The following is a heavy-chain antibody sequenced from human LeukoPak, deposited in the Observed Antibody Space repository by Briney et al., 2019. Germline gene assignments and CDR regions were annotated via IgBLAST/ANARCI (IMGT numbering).Heavy chain of an antibody. D-gene: IGHD6-13*01. J-gene: IGHJ3*02. Sequence: GGSLRLSCAASGFTVSSNYMSWVRQAPGKGLEWVSVIYSGGSTYYADSVKGRFTISRDNSKNTLYLQMNSLRAEDTAVYYCARPHYSSTWSAVYAFDIWGQGTMVTVSS. V-gene: IGHV3-53*01. CDR2: IYSGGST. CDR3: ARPHYSSTWSAVYAFDI. CDR1: GFTVSSNY.